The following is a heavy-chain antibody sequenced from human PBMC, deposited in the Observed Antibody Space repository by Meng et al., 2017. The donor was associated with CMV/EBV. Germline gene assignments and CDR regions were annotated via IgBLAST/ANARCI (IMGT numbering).Heavy chain of an antibody. J-gene: IGHJ6*02. V-gene: IGHV1-18*01. CDR3: ARESGTYYDILTGYTYDYGMDV. Sequence: ASVKVSCKASGYTFTSYGISWVRQAPGQGLEWMGWISAYNGNTNYAQKLQGRVTMTTDTSTSTAYMELRSLRSDDTAVYYCARESGTYYDILTGYTYDYGMDVWGQGTTVTVSS. D-gene: IGHD3-9*01. CDR1: GYTFTSYG. CDR2: ISAYNGNT.